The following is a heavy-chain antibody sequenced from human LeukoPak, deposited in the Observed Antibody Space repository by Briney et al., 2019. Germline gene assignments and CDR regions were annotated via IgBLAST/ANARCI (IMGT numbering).Heavy chain of an antibody. V-gene: IGHV1-2*02. Sequence: ASVTVSCKASGYTFTGYYMHWVRQAPGQGLEWMGWINPNSGGTNYAQKFQGRVTVTRDTSISTAYMELSRLRSDDTAVYYCARDRRAAAGTPYFDYWGQGTLVTVSS. CDR3: ARDRRAAAGTPYFDY. CDR1: GYTFTGYY. CDR2: INPNSGGT. D-gene: IGHD6-13*01. J-gene: IGHJ4*02.